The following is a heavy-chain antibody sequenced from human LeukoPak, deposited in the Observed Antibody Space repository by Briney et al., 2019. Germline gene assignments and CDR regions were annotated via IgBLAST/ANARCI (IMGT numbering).Heavy chain of an antibody. CDR3: ASNVWELLGDAFDI. CDR2: ISAYNGNT. V-gene: IGHV1-18*01. J-gene: IGHJ3*02. D-gene: IGHD1-26*01. Sequence: ASVKVSCKASGYTFTSYGISRVRQAPGQGLEWMGWISAYNGNTNYAQKLQGRVTMTTDTSTSTAYMELRSLRSDDTAVYYCASNVWELLGDAFDIWGQGTMVTVSS. CDR1: GYTFTSYG.